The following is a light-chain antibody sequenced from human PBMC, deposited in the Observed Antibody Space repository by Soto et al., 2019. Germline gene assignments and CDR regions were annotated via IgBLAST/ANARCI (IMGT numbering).Light chain of an antibody. CDR1: SSNIEHNA. V-gene: IGLV1-44*01. CDR3: AVWDDSLHGVV. Sequence: QSVLTQPPSASGTPGQRITISCSGSSSNIEHNAVNWFQQLPGTAPKLLISANNQRPSGVPDRFSGSRSGTSASLAISWLQSEDEADYYCAVWDDSLHGVVFGGGTKLTVL. CDR2: ANN. J-gene: IGLJ2*01.